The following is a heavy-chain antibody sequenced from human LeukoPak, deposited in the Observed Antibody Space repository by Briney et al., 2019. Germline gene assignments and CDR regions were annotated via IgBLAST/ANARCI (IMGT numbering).Heavy chain of an antibody. Sequence: SETLSLTCTVSGGSISSYYWSWIRQPPGKGLEWIGYIYYSGSTNYNPSLKSRVTISVDTAKNQFSLKLSSVTAADTAVYYCARVSGYDWESFYDYWGQGTLVTVSS. CDR2: IYYSGST. CDR3: ARVSGYDWESFYDY. CDR1: GGSISSYY. D-gene: IGHD5-12*01. J-gene: IGHJ4*02. V-gene: IGHV4-59*01.